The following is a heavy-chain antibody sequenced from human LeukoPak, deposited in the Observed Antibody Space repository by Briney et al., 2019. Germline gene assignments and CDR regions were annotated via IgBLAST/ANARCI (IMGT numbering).Heavy chain of an antibody. CDR2: ISSRSSYI. Sequence: PGGSLRLSCAASGFTFSSYAMNWVRQSPGKGLEWVSSISSRSSYIYYADSVKGRFTISRDNSKNTLYLQMNGLRAEDTAVYYCAKDSAKKYDDYWGQGTLVTVSS. CDR1: GFTFSSYA. V-gene: IGHV3-21*04. CDR3: AKDSAKKYDDY. D-gene: IGHD2/OR15-2a*01. J-gene: IGHJ4*02.